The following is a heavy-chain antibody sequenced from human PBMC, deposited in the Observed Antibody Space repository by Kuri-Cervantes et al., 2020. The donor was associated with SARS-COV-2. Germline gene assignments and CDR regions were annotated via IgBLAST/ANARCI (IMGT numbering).Heavy chain of an antibody. J-gene: IGHJ4*02. Sequence: ASVKVSCKASGGTFSSYAISWVRQAPGQGLEWMGWINPNSGGTNYAQKFQGRVTMTRDTSISTAYMELSRLRPDDTAVYYCARGWSGYSLDPPHFDYWGQGTLVTVSS. V-gene: IGHV1-2*02. CDR2: INPNSGGT. CDR3: ARGWSGYSLDPPHFDY. D-gene: IGHD3-3*01. CDR1: GGTFSSYA.